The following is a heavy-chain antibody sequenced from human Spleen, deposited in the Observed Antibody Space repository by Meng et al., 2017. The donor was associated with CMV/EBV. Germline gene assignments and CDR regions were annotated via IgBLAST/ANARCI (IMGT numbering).Heavy chain of an antibody. J-gene: IGHJ5*02. Sequence: FSGYYMGWIRQAPGKGLEWLAYITDSGRATYYADSVEGRFNISKDNAKNSLYLQMNSLTVEDTAIYYCARDASRSCSGGSCNWFDPWGQGTLVTVSS. D-gene: IGHD2-15*01. CDR1: FSGYY. CDR3: ARDASRSCSGGSCNWFDP. V-gene: IGHV3-11*04. CDR2: ITDSGRAT.